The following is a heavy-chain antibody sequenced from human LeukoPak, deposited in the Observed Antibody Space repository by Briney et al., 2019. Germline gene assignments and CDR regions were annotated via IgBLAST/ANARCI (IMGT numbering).Heavy chain of an antibody. CDR3: ARESMVRGADVRFYYYYYYYMDV. D-gene: IGHD3-10*01. CDR2: INPNSGGT. V-gene: IGHV1-2*02. Sequence: ASVKVSCKASGYTFTGYYMHWVRQAPGQGLEWMGWINPNSGGTNYAQKFQGRVTMTRDTSISTAYMELSRLRSDDTAVYYCARESMVRGADVRFYYYYYYYMDVWGKGTTVTISS. J-gene: IGHJ6*03. CDR1: GYTFTGYY.